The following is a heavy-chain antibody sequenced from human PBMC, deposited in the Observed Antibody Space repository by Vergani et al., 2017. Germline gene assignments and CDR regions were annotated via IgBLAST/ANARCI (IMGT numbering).Heavy chain of an antibody. Sequence: EVQLLESGVGLVQPGGSLRLSCAASGFTFSSYAMSWVRQAPGKGLEWVSAISGSGGSTYYADSVKGRFTISRDNSKNTLYLQMNSLRAEDTAVYYCAKPTEWGMTTVTTTFDYWGQGTLVTVSS. CDR3: AKPTEWGMTTVTTTFDY. D-gene: IGHD4-17*01. CDR1: GFTFSSYA. J-gene: IGHJ4*02. CDR2: ISGSGGST. V-gene: IGHV3-23*01.